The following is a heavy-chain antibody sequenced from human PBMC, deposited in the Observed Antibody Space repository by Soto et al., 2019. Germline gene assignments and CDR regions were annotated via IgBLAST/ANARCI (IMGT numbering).Heavy chain of an antibody. CDR2: ISPNSGGT. D-gene: IGHD2-2*02. J-gene: IGHJ4*02. CDR3: ARDGVNTPSSFDY. CDR1: GYTFTGYY. V-gene: IGHV1-2*02. Sequence: ASVKVSCKASGYTFTGYYMHWVRQAPGQGLEWMGWISPNSGGTNYAQKFQGKVTMTRDTSISTAYMELSRLRSDDTAVYYCARDGVNTPSSFDYWGQGTLVTVSS.